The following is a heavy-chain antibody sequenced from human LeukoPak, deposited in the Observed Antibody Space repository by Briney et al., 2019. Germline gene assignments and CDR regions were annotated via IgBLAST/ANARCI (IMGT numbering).Heavy chain of an antibody. CDR2: IYYVGNT. CDR1: GVSISSGGNY. J-gene: IGHJ4*02. D-gene: IGHD3-16*02. CDR3: ARVEVIGSTRYFDY. V-gene: IGHV4-31*03. Sequence: SQTLSLTCTVSGVSISSGGNYWSWLRQLPGKGLEWIGYIYYVGNTNYNPSLKSRLSMLVDPSKTQFSLSLTSVTAADTAVYYCARVEVIGSTRYFDYWGQGAMVSVSS.